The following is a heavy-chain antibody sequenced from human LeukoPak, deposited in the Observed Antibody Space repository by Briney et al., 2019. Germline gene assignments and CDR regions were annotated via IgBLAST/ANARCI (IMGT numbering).Heavy chain of an antibody. CDR3: ARVFDWNGFDY. CDR1: GYTFTGYY. J-gene: IGHJ4*02. Sequence: ASVTVSCKASGYTFTGYYMHWVRQAPGQGLEWMGWINPNSGGTNYAQKFQGRVTMTRDTSISTAYMELSRLRSDHTAVYYCARVFDWNGFDYWGQGTLVTVSS. V-gene: IGHV1-2*02. CDR2: INPNSGGT. D-gene: IGHD1-1*01.